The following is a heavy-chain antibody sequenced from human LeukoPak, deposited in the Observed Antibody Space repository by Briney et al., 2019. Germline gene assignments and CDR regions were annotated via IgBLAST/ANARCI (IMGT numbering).Heavy chain of an antibody. CDR1: GDSISRGGYW. J-gene: IGHJ5*02. CDR3: ASDLRGIRGVGSNWFDP. V-gene: IGHV4-31*03. Sequence: SETLSLTCSVSGDSISRGGYWWSWIRQHPGKGLEWIGYIFYSGSTYYNPSLKSRLNISVDTSKNQFSLMLTSVTAADTAVYYCASDLRGIRGVGSNWFDPWGQGTRVTVSS. CDR2: IFYSGST. D-gene: IGHD3-10*01.